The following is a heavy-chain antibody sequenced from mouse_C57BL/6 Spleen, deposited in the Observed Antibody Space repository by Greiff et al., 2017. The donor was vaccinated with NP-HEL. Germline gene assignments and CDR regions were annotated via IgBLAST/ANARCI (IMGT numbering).Heavy chain of an antibody. D-gene: IGHD3-2*02. CDR2: INPSSGYT. Sequence: VKLQESGAELARPGASVKMSCKASGYTFTSYTMHWVKQRPGQGLEWIGYINPSSGYTKYNQKFKDKATLTADKSSSTAYMQLSSLTSEDSAVYYCATPLSGYFDYWGQGTTLTVSS. CDR3: ATPLSGYFDY. CDR1: GYTFTSYT. V-gene: IGHV1-4*01. J-gene: IGHJ2*01.